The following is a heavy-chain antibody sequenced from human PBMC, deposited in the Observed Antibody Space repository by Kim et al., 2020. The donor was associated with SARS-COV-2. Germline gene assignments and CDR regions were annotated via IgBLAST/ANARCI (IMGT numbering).Heavy chain of an antibody. CDR2: INPSGGST. CDR1: GYTFTSYY. J-gene: IGHJ4*02. Sequence: ASVKVSCKASGYTFTSYYMHWVRQAPGQGLEWMGIINPSGGSTSYAQKFQGRVTMTRDTSTSTVYMELSSLRSEDTAVYYCARDSTQYFWSGPGNYWGQGTLVTVSS. D-gene: IGHD3-3*01. CDR3: ARDSTQYFWSGPGNY. V-gene: IGHV1-46*01.